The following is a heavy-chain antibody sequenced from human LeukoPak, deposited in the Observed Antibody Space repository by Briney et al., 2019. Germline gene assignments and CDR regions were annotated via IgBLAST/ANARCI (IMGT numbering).Heavy chain of an antibody. J-gene: IGHJ4*02. CDR2: ISGSGVST. CDR3: AKDERNWNYNLASQTYN. Sequence: PGGSLRLSCAASGFRFSSYAMSWVRQAPGKGLEWVSAISGSGVSTYYADSVKRRFTVSRDNSKNTLYLQMSSLRAEDTAVYYCAKDERNWNYNLASQTYNWGQGTLVTVSS. V-gene: IGHV3-23*01. D-gene: IGHD1-7*01. CDR1: GFRFSSYA.